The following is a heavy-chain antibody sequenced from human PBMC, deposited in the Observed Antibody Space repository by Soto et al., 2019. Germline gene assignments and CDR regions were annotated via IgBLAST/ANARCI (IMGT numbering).Heavy chain of an antibody. CDR3: ARQGWELLGAGNFDY. CDR2: IYYSGST. CDR1: GGSISSYY. D-gene: IGHD1-26*01. J-gene: IGHJ4*02. V-gene: IGHV4-59*08. Sequence: QVQLQESGPGLVKPSETLSLTCTVSGGSISSYYWTWIRQPPGKGLEWIGYIYYSGSTNYNPSLKSRVTLSVDTSKNQFSLKLSSVTAADTAVYYCARQGWELLGAGNFDYWGQGTLVTVSS.